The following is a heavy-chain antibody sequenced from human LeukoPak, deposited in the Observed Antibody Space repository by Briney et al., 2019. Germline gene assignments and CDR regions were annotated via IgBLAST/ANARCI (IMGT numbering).Heavy chain of an antibody. V-gene: IGHV3-23*01. Sequence: GGSLRLSCTASGFIFSTYAMNWVRQAPGKGLEWVSAISGSGGSTYCADSVKGRFTISRDNSKNTLYLQMNSLRAEDTAVYYCAKKHWELLGTFDYWGQGTLVTVSS. CDR1: GFIFSTYA. J-gene: IGHJ4*02. D-gene: IGHD1-26*01. CDR3: AKKHWELLGTFDY. CDR2: ISGSGGST.